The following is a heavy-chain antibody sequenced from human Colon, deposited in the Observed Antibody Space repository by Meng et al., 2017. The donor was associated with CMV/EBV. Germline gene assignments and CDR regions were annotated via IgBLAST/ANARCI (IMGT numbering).Heavy chain of an antibody. V-gene: IGHV1-2*02. J-gene: IGHJ4*02. D-gene: IGHD1-26*01. CDR3: ASLSGGDFDY. CDR1: GYTFTGYF. CDR2: INPITGGT. Sequence: QVLVVQSGAGVKKPGASVKVSCKASGYTFTGYFMYWVRQAPGQGLEWLGVINPITGGTNYAQKFQGRVTMTRDTSMNTAYMELSRLRSDDTAVYYCASLSGGDFDYWGQGILVTVSS.